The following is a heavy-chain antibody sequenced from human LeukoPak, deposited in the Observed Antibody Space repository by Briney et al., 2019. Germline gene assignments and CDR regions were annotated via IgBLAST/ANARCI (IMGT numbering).Heavy chain of an antibody. Sequence: SGGSLRLSCAASGFTFSSYGMHWVRQAPGKGLEWVAVIWYDGSNKYYADSVKGRFTISRDNSKNTLYLQMNSLRAEDTAVYYCARGVGIVGVHDAFDIWGQGTMVTVSS. D-gene: IGHD1-26*01. CDR3: ARGVGIVGVHDAFDI. CDR2: IWYDGSNK. V-gene: IGHV3-33*01. CDR1: GFTFSSYG. J-gene: IGHJ3*02.